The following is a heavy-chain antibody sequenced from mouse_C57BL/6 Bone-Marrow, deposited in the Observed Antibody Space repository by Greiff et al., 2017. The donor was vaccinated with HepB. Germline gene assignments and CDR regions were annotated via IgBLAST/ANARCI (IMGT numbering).Heavy chain of an antibody. D-gene: IGHD2-4*01. J-gene: IGHJ3*01. V-gene: IGHV1-26*01. CDR1: GYTFTDYY. Sequence: VQLQQSGPELVKPGASVKISCKASGYTFTDYYMNWVKQSHGKSLEWIGDINPNNGGTSYNQKFKGKATLTVDKSSSTAYMELRSLTSEDSSVYYCAREDYDYPFAYWGQGTLVTVSA. CDR3: AREDYDYPFAY. CDR2: INPNNGGT.